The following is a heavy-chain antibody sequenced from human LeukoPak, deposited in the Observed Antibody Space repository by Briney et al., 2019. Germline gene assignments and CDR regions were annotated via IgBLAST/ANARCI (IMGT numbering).Heavy chain of an antibody. J-gene: IGHJ6*02. D-gene: IGHD2-2*01. CDR2: IIPILGIA. CDR3: ERGCSSTSCYYYYGMDV. V-gene: IGHV1-69*04. Sequence: SVKVSCKASGGTFSSYAISWVRQAPGQGLEWMGRIIPILGIANYAQKFQGRVTITADKSTSTAYMELSSLRSEATAVYYCERGCSSTSCYYYYGMDVWGQGTTVTVSS. CDR1: GGTFSSYA.